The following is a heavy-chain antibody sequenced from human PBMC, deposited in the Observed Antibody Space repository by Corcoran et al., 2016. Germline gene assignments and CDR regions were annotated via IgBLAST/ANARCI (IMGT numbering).Heavy chain of an antibody. V-gene: IGHV3-48*02. Sequence: EVQLVESGGGLVQPGGSLRLSCAASGFTFSSYGMNWVRQAPGKGLEWVSYISSGTSTIYYADSVKGRFTISRDNAKNSLYLQMNSLRDEDTAVYYCARYGAGSFSFDFWGQGTLVTVSS. CDR1: GFTFSSYG. CDR3: ARYGAGSFSFDF. CDR2: ISSGTSTI. J-gene: IGHJ4*02. D-gene: IGHD3-10*01.